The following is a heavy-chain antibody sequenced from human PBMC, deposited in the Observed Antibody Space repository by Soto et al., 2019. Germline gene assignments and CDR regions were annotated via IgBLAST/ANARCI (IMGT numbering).Heavy chain of an antibody. CDR2: IYPGDSDT. CDR1: GYSFTSYW. Sequence: PGESLKLSCKGSGYSFTSYWIGWLRQMPGKGLEWMGIIYPGDSDTRPSPSFQGQVTISADKSLSTAYMQWSRLTASDTAMYYCETYSNQDAGIDAFDIWGQGRMVPVSS. V-gene: IGHV5-51*01. J-gene: IGHJ3*02. CDR3: ETYSNQDAGIDAFDI. D-gene: IGHD2-15*01.